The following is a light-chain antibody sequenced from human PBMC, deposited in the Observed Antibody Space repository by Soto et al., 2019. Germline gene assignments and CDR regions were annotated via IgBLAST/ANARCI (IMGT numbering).Light chain of an antibody. CDR1: SSDVGTYNY. CDR2: EVS. J-gene: IGLJ1*01. V-gene: IGLV2-14*01. CDR3: SSYTTTSTLYV. Sequence: QSALTQPASVSGSPGQSITISCTGTSSDVGTYNYVSWYQQYPGKAPKLIIYEVSDRPSGVSNRFSGSKSGNTASLTISGLQAEDDADYYCSSYTTTSTLYVFGTGTKVTVL.